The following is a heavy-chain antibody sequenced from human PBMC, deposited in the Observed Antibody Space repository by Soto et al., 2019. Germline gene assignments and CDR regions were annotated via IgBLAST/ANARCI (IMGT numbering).Heavy chain of an antibody. Sequence: PSETLSLTCTVSGGSIRSYYWSWIRQAPGKGLEWIGYLYNSGSTVYNPSLKSRVTISVDTSKNQFSLKLSSVTAADTAVYYCARDLWGYCGTDCYPLDVWGQGTTVTVSS. CDR2: LYNSGST. J-gene: IGHJ6*02. CDR3: ARDLWGYCGTDCYPLDV. V-gene: IGHV4-59*01. D-gene: IGHD2-21*02. CDR1: GGSIRSYY.